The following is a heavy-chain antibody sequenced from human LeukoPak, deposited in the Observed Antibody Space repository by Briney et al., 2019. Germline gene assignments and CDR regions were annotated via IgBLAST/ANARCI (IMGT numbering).Heavy chain of an antibody. J-gene: IGHJ2*01. D-gene: IGHD6-13*01. CDR3: ARVYYSSSYDYWYFDL. Sequence: ASVKVSCKASGYTFTSYGISWVRQAPGQGLEWMGWISAYNGNTNYAQKLQGRVTMTTDTSTSTAYMDLRSLRSDDTAVYYCARVYYSSSYDYWYFDLWGRGTLVTVSS. CDR2: ISAYNGNT. V-gene: IGHV1-18*01. CDR1: GYTFTSYG.